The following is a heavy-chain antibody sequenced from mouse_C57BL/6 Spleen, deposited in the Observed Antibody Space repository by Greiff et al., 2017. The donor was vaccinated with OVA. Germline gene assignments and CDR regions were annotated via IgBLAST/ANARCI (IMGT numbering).Heavy chain of an antibody. CDR1: GFSLTSYG. Sequence: VKLEESGPGLVQPSQSLSITCTVSGFSLTSYGVHWVRQPPGKGLEWLGVIWSGGSTDYNAAFISRLSISKDNSKSQVFFKMNSLQADDTAIYYCAKGYGYDGLAMDYWGQGTSVTVSS. CDR3: AKGYGYDGLAMDY. CDR2: IWSGGST. D-gene: IGHD2-2*01. V-gene: IGHV2-4*01. J-gene: IGHJ4*01.